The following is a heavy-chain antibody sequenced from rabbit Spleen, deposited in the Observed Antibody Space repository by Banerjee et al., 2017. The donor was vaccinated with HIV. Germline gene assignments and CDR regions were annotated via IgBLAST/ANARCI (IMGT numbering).Heavy chain of an antibody. V-gene: IGHV1S40*01. CDR1: GFSFSNSDY. CDR2: IAGSSSDFT. CDR3: ARDLPDVIGWNFGW. Sequence: QSLEESGGDLVKPGASLTLTCTASGFSFSNSDYMCWVRQAPGKGLEWISCIAGSSSDFTYSATWAKGRFTCSKTSSTTVTLEMTSLTAADTATYFCARDLPDVIGWNFGWWGQGTLVTVS. J-gene: IGHJ4*01. D-gene: IGHD1-1*01.